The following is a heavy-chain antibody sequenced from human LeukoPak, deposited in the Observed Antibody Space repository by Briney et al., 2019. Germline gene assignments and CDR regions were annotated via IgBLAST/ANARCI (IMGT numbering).Heavy chain of an antibody. D-gene: IGHD6-6*01. CDR2: IYTSGGT. J-gene: IGHJ4*02. Sequence: KPSETLSLTCTVSGDSISSYYWSWIRQPPGKGLEWIGYIYTSGGTNYIPSLKGRVTISIDTSKNQFSLKLSSVTAADSAVYYCTRLTRLSTSPDRYYLDYWGQGTLVTVSS. V-gene: IGHV4-4*09. CDR3: TRLTRLSTSPDRYYLDY. CDR1: GDSISSYY.